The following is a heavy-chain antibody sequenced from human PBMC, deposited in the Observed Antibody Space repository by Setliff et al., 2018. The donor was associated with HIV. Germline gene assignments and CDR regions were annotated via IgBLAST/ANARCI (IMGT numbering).Heavy chain of an antibody. CDR2: ISYDGSNK. D-gene: IGHD3-22*01. J-gene: IGHJ3*02. V-gene: IGHV3-30*04. Sequence: GGSLRLSCAASGFKFRDYTLSWLRQFPGKGLEWVAVISYDGSNKYYADSVKGRLTISRDNSKNTLYLQMNSLRAEDTAVYCCARSKGHLYYDDDTGYVLRAFDIWGQGTMVTVSS. CDR1: GFKFRDYT. CDR3: ARSKGHLYYDDDTGYVLRAFDI.